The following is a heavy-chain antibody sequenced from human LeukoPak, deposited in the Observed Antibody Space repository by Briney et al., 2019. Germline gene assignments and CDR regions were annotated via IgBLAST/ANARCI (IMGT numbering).Heavy chain of an antibody. Sequence: GASVKVSCKVSGYTLTELSMHWVRQAPGKGLEWMGGFDPEDGETIYAQKFQGRVTMTEDTSTDIAYMELSSLRSEDTAVYYCTAAGTGYYGMDVWGKGTTVTVSS. D-gene: IGHD6-13*01. CDR1: GYTLTELS. CDR3: TAAGTGYYGMDV. V-gene: IGHV1-24*01. J-gene: IGHJ6*04. CDR2: FDPEDGET.